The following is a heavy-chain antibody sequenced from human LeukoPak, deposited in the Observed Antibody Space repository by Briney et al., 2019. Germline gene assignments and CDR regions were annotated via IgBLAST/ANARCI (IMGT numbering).Heavy chain of an antibody. Sequence: SQTLSLTCAISGDSVSSNSAAWNWIRQSPSRGLEWLGRTYCRSKWYNDYAVSVKSRITINPDTSKNQFSLQLNSVTPEDTAVYYCALTPLGARGNWFDPWGQGTLVTVSS. CDR2: TYCRSKWYN. J-gene: IGHJ5*02. D-gene: IGHD1-26*01. CDR1: GDSVSSNSAA. CDR3: ALTPLGARGNWFDP. V-gene: IGHV6-1*01.